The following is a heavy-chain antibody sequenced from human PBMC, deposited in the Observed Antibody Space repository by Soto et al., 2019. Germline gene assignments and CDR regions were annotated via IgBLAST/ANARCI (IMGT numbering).Heavy chain of an antibody. Sequence: SETLSLTCTVSGGSISSYYWSWIRQPPGKGLEWIGYIYYSGSTNYNPSLKSRVTISVDTSKNQFSLKLSSVTTADTAVYYCARADSSGYFDYWGQGTLVTVSS. CDR1: GGSISSYY. J-gene: IGHJ4*02. CDR2: IYYSGST. V-gene: IGHV4-59*08. CDR3: ARADSSGYFDY. D-gene: IGHD3-22*01.